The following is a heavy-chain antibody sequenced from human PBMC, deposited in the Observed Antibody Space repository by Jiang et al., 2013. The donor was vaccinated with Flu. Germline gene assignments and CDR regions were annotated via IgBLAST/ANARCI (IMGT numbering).Heavy chain of an antibody. CDR2: IDPSVPTT. CDR1: GYTFTTYY. Sequence: VKKPGASVKVSCNASGYTFTTYYIHWIRQAPGQGLEWMGLIDPSVPTTAYAQKFKGRVTMTSDTSTSTVYMTLSSLTSDDTAVYYCARVEAVAARASGLDYWGQGTLVAVSS. D-gene: IGHD6-19*01. V-gene: IGHV1-46*01. J-gene: IGHJ4*02. CDR3: ARVEAVAARASGLDY.